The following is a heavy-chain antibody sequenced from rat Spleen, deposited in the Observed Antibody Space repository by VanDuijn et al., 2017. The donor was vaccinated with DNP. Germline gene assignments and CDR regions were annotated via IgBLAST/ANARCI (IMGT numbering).Heavy chain of an antibody. CDR1: GITFSDHN. V-gene: IGHV5-7*01. CDR2: ISYDGSDT. J-gene: IGHJ2*01. Sequence: EVQLVESGGGLVQPGRSLKLSCAVSGITFSDHNMAWVRQAPKKGLEWVATISYDGSDTYYRDSVKSRFTISRDNAKSTLYLQMDSLRSEDTATYYCAGRPPPTRGPFDYWGQGVTVTVSS. CDR3: AGRPPPTRGPFDY. D-gene: IGHD1-4*01.